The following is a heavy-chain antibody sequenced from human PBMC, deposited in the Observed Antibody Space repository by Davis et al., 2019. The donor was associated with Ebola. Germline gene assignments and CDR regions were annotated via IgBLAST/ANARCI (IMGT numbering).Heavy chain of an antibody. V-gene: IGHV3-73*01. CDR3: TITYYDFWSGYPHDY. D-gene: IGHD3-3*01. J-gene: IGHJ4*02. Sequence: GESLKISCAASGFTFSNAWMSWVRQASGKGLEWVGRIRSKANSYATAYAASVKGRFTISRDDSKNTAYLQMNSLKTEDTAVYYCTITYYDFWSGYPHDYWGQGTLVTVSS. CDR2: IRSKANSYAT. CDR1: GFTFSNAW.